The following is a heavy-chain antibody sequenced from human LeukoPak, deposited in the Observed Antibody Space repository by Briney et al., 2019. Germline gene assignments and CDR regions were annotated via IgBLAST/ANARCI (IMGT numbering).Heavy chain of an antibody. V-gene: IGHV3-23*01. Sequence: GGSLRLSCAASGFTFNNYAMSWVRQAPGKGLEWVSAISSSGGSTYYADSVKGRFTISRDNSKNTLYLQMNSLRAEDTAVYYCAKDTADIVATTFDYWGQGTLVTVSS. J-gene: IGHJ4*02. CDR2: ISSSGGST. D-gene: IGHD5-12*01. CDR3: AKDTADIVATTFDY. CDR1: GFTFNNYA.